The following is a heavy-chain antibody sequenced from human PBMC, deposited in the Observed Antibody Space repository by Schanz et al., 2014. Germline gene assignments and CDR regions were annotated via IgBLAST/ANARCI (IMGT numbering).Heavy chain of an antibody. D-gene: IGHD3-3*01. V-gene: IGHV1-18*04. Sequence: QVQLVQSGAEVKKPGASVKVSCTASGFNFNNYDINWVRQATGQGREWMGWISAYNGNTKYPQKLQGRVTMTTATSTSTAYMRLRSLRSDDTAVYYCARDRRFFDRDDLYYFDSWGQGTLVTVSS. CDR1: GFNFNNYD. CDR2: ISAYNGNT. CDR3: ARDRRFFDRDDLYYFDS. J-gene: IGHJ4*02.